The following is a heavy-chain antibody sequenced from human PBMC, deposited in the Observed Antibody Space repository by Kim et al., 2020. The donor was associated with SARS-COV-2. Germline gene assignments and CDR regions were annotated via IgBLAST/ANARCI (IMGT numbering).Heavy chain of an antibody. Sequence: GGSLRLSCAASGFTFSTYAMRWVRQAPGKGLEWVSAISVSGSTTYYADSVKGRFTISRDNSKNTLYLQMNSLRAEDTAVYYCAKGDNSGWYLDYWGQGTL. J-gene: IGHJ4*02. CDR3: AKGDNSGWYLDY. CDR1: GFTFSTYA. V-gene: IGHV3-23*01. D-gene: IGHD6-19*01. CDR2: ISVSGSTT.